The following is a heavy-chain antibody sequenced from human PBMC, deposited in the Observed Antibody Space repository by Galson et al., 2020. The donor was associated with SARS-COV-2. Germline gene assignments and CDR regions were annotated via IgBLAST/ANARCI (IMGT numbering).Heavy chain of an antibody. CDR3: AGDRSVPFGGTYQD. CDR1: GASFVTSY. D-gene: IGHD1-26*01. V-gene: IGHV4-59*01. Sequence: SEPLSPTCIVPGASFVTSYWSWFRQPPGKGLEWIGSIFNSGRSNYNPSLKSRVTLSVDTPKNQFSRKLGSVTAADSALYYSAGDRSVPFGGTYQDWGQGTPVTVSS. CDR2: IFNSGRS. J-gene: IGHJ4*02.